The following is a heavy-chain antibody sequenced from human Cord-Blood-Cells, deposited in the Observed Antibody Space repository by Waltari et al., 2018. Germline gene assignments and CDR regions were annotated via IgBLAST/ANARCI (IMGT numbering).Heavy chain of an antibody. CDR3: ARGDYYDSSGYYYYYYYGMDV. CDR1: GGSCSGYY. D-gene: IGHD3-22*01. Sequence: QVQLQQWGAGLLTPSETLYLTCAVDGGSCSGYYWSWIRQPPGKGLGWIGEINHSGTTNYNPSLKSRVTISGDTSKNQFSLKLSSVTAADTAVYYCARGDYYDSSGYYYYYYYGMDVWGQGTTVTVSS. J-gene: IGHJ6*02. CDR2: INHSGTT. V-gene: IGHV4-34*01.